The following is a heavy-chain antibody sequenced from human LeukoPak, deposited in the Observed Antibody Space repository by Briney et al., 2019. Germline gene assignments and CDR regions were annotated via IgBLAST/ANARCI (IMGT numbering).Heavy chain of an antibody. J-gene: IGHJ6*04. CDR1: GFTFSSYW. D-gene: IGHD2-15*01. Sequence: GGSLRLSCAASGFTFSSYWMSWVRQAPGKGLEWVSSISSSSSYIYYADSVKGRFTISRDNAKNSLYLQMNSLRAEDTAVYYCARDQAGRSDVWGKGTTVTVSS. V-gene: IGHV3-21*01. CDR2: ISSSSSYI. CDR3: ARDQAGRSDV.